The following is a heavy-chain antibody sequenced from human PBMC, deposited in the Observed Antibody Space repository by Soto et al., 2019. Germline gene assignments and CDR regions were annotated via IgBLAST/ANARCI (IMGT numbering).Heavy chain of an antibody. J-gene: IGHJ4*02. D-gene: IGHD4-17*01. Sequence: PSEILSLTCSVPPGSMMTYYWTWLRQSPGKGLEWIGQISHTGRTKYNPSLESRVTISVDTSRKQFSLKLSSVTAADTALYYCARDDTTGLFDFWGQGTLVTVSS. CDR2: ISHTGRT. V-gene: IGHV4-59*01. CDR3: ARDDTTGLFDF. CDR1: PGSMMTYY.